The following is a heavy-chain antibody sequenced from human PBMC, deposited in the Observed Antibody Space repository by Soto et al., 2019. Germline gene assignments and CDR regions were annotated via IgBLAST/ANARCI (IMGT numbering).Heavy chain of an antibody. CDR3: ARGGYCSSTSCYKPLGG. Sequence: VQLVESGGGLVQPGGSLRLSCAASGFTFSSYWMSWVRQAPGKGLEWVANIKQDGSEKYYVDSVKGRFTISRDNAKNSLYLQMNSLRAEDTAVYYCARGGYCSSTSCYKPLGGWGQGTLVTVSS. V-gene: IGHV3-7*05. CDR2: IKQDGSEK. D-gene: IGHD2-2*02. CDR1: GFTFSSYW. J-gene: IGHJ4*02.